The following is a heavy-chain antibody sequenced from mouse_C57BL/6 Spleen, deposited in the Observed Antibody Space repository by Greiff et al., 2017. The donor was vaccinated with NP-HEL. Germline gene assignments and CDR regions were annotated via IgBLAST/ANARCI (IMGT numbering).Heavy chain of an antibody. V-gene: IGHV1-81*01. D-gene: IGHD1-1*01. CDR2: IYPRSGNT. J-gene: IGHJ4*01. CDR1: GYTFTSYG. CDR3: ASEDYGSTYAMDY. Sequence: VQLQQSGAELARPGASVKLSCKASGYTFTSYGISWVKQRTGQGLEWIGEIYPRSGNTYYNEKFKGKATLTADKSSSTAYMELRSLSSEDSAVYFCASEDYGSTYAMDYGGQGTSVTVSS.